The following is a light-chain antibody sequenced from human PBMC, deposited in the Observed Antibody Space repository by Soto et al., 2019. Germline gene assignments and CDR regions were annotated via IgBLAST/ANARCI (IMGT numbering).Light chain of an antibody. V-gene: IGLV1-47*01. Sequence: QSVLTQPPSASVTPGQRVTISCSGSSSNIGTNSVYWYQQLPGTAPKLLIYRNDQRPSGVPDRFSGSKSGASASLAISGLRSEDEADYYCAAWDDSLSGYVFGTGTRSPS. CDR3: AAWDDSLSGYV. CDR2: RND. CDR1: SSNIGTNS. J-gene: IGLJ1*01.